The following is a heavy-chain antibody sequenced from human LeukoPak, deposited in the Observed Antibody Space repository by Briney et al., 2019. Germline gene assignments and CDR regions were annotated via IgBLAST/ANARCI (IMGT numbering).Heavy chain of an antibody. V-gene: IGHV4-61*01. CDR2: IYYTGST. CDR3: ARVVGAIRD. Sequence: SETLSLTCTVSGGSVSNGNYYWSWLRQPPGKALEWIGYIYYTGSTSYNPSLEGRVTISVDTSKNQFSVKLNSVTAADTAVYYCARVVGAIRDWGQGTLVTVSS. CDR1: GGSVSNGNYY. D-gene: IGHD1-26*01. J-gene: IGHJ4*02.